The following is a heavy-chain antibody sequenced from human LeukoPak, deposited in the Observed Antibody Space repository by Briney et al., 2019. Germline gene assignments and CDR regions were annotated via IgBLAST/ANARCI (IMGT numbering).Heavy chain of an antibody. D-gene: IGHD3-22*01. Sequence: SETLSLTCTVSGGSISSYYWSWLRQPPGKGLEWIGYIYYSGSTNYSPSLKSRVTISVDTSKNQFSLKLSSVTAADTAVYYCARADYDSSGYPYYFDYWGQGTLVTVSS. CDR3: ARADYDSSGYPYYFDY. V-gene: IGHV4-59*01. CDR1: GGSISSYY. J-gene: IGHJ4*02. CDR2: IYYSGST.